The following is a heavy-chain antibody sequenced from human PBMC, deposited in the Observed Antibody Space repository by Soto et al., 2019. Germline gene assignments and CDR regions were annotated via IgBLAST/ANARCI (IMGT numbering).Heavy chain of an antibody. CDR3: ARERAVTMVRGVMGL. D-gene: IGHD3-10*01. Sequence: GASVKVSCKASGYTFTSYYMHWVRQAPGQGLEWMGIINPSGGSTSYAQKFQGRVTMTRDTSTSTVYMELSSLRSEDTAVYYCARERAVTMVRGVMGLWGQGTLVTVSS. V-gene: IGHV1-46*03. CDR2: INPSGGST. J-gene: IGHJ4*02. CDR1: GYTFTSYY.